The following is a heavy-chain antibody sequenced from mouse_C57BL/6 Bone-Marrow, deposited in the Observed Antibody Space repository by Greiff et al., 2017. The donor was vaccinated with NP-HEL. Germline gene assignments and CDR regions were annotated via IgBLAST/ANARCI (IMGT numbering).Heavy chain of an antibody. CDR3: AIPRNYFDY. CDR2: IDLSDSYT. J-gene: IGHJ2*01. V-gene: IGHV1-50*01. Sequence: QVQLQQPGAELVKPGASVKLSCKASGYTFTSYWMQWVKQRPGQGLEWIGEIDLSDSYTNYNQKFKGKATLTVDTSSSTAYMQLSSLTSEDSAVYYCAIPRNYFDYWGQGTTLTVSS. CDR1: GYTFTSYW.